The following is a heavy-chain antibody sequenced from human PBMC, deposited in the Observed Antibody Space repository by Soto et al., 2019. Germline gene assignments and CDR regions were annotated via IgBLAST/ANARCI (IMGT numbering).Heavy chain of an antibody. J-gene: IGHJ4*02. V-gene: IGHV4-59*01. CDR2: IYYTGST. Sequence: QVQLQESGPGLVKPSETLSLTCTVSGGSISSYYWSWIRQPPGKGLEWIGYIYYTGSTDHNPSLKSRVTISLATSKNQVSLQLPSVTAADTAVYYCAAAPRYWGQGVLVTVSS. CDR1: GGSISSYY. D-gene: IGHD2-15*01. CDR3: AAAPRY.